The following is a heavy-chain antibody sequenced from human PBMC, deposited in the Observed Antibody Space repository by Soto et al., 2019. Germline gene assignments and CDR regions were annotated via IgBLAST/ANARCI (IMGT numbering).Heavy chain of an antibody. CDR2: TYYRSKWYT. CDR1: GDSVSSNSAA. CDR3: VRIYDFWSGNDCHYYMDV. V-gene: IGHV6-1*01. D-gene: IGHD3-3*01. J-gene: IGHJ6*03. Sequence: PSETLSLTCAISGDSVSSNSAAWNWVRQSPSRGLEWLGRTYYRSKWYTDYTTSSVKSRLTITPDTSNNQFSLRLNSVTPEDTAVYYCVRIYDFWSGNDCHYYMDVWDKGTTVTVSS.